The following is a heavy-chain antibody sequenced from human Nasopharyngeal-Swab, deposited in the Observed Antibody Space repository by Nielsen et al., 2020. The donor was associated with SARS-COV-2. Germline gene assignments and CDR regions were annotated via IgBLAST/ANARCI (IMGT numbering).Heavy chain of an antibody. Sequence: RQAPGKGLEWIGSIYYSGSTYYNPSLKSRVTISVDTSKNEFSLKLSSVTAADTAVYYCASRARGFDWVRFDYWGQGTLVTVSS. V-gene: IGHV4-39*01. J-gene: IGHJ4*02. CDR2: IYYSGST. D-gene: IGHD3-9*01. CDR3: ASRARGFDWVRFDY.